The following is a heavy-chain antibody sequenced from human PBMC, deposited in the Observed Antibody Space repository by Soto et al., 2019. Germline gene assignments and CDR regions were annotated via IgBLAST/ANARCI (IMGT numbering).Heavy chain of an antibody. J-gene: IGHJ6*02. Sequence: SVKVSCKASGGTFSSYAISWVRQAPGQGLEWMGGIIPIFGTANYAQKFQGRVTITADESTSTAYMELSSLRSEDTAVYYCARDRKGYYYDSSGYPSWYYGMDVWGQGTTVTVSS. V-gene: IGHV1-69*13. CDR2: IIPIFGTA. CDR3: ARDRKGYYYDSSGYPSWYYGMDV. D-gene: IGHD3-22*01. CDR1: GGTFSSYA.